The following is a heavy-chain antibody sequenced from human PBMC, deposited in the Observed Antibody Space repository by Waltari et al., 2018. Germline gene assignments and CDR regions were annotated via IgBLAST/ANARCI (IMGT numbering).Heavy chain of an antibody. Sequence: EVQLVESGGGLVQPGRSLRLSCTASGFPFGDYAMSWFRQAPGKGLEWVGFMRSKAYGGTTEYAASVKGRFTISRDDSKSIAYLQMNSLKTEDTAVYYCRATVTHLYYYGMDVWGQGTTVTVSS. D-gene: IGHD4-17*01. CDR2: MRSKAYGGTT. CDR3: RATVTHLYYYGMDV. J-gene: IGHJ6*02. V-gene: IGHV3-49*03. CDR1: GFPFGDYA.